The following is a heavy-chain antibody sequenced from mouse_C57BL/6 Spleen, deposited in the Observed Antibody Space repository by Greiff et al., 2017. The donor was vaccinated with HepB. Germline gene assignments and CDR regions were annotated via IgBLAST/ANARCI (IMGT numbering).Heavy chain of an antibody. CDR1: GYTFTSYW. Sequence: VQLQQPGAELVMPGASVKLSCKASGYTFTSYWMHWVKQRPGQGLEWIGEIDPSDSYTNYNQKFKGKSTLTVDKSSSTAYMQLSSLTSEDSAVYYCARSGLTGDYYYAMDYWGQGTSVTVSS. V-gene: IGHV1-69*01. CDR2: IDPSDSYT. J-gene: IGHJ4*01. CDR3: ARSGLTGDYYYAMDY. D-gene: IGHD4-1*01.